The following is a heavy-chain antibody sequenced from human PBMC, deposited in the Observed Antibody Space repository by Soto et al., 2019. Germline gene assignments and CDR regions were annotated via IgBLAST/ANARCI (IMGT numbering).Heavy chain of an antibody. CDR1: GDSVSSNSAA. Sequence: PSQTLSLTCAISGDSVSSNSAAWNWIRQSPSRDLEWLGRTYYRSKWYNDYAVSVKSRITINPDTSKNQFSLQLNSVTPEDTAVYYCARYQGIFGVLVIGGLFGYMDVWGKGTTVSVS. CDR2: TYYRSKWYN. V-gene: IGHV6-1*01. D-gene: IGHD3-3*01. J-gene: IGHJ6*03. CDR3: ARYQGIFGVLVIGGLFGYMDV.